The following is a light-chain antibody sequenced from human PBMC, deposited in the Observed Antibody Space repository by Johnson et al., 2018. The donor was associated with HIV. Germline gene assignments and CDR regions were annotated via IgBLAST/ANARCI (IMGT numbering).Light chain of an antibody. CDR3: GTWYNSLNTGGV. J-gene: IGLJ1*01. CDR1: SSNIGNNY. Sequence: QSVLTQPPSVSAAPGQKVTISCSGSSSNIGNNYVSWYQQFPGTAPKLLIYENNKRPSGVPDRFSGSKSGTSATLGITGLQTGDEADYYCGTWYNSLNTGGVFGAGTKVTVL. CDR2: ENN. V-gene: IGLV1-51*02.